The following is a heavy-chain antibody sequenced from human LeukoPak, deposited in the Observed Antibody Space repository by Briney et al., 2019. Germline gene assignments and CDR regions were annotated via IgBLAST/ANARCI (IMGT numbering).Heavy chain of an antibody. CDR2: IIPIFAIV. Sequence: SVTVSCKASGGTLSSYALNWVRQAPGQGLEWIGRIIPIFAIVNYAQNFQGRVTIPADKSTNTAYKELSSPRFEDTAFYYCARADSSGYSLDENFDYWGQGTLVTVSS. CDR1: GGTLSSYA. V-gene: IGHV1-69*04. CDR3: ARADSSGYSLDENFDY. D-gene: IGHD3-22*01. J-gene: IGHJ4*02.